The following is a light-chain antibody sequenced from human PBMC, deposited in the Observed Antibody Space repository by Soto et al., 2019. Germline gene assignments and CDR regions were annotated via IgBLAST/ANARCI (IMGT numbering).Light chain of an antibody. J-gene: IGKJ4*01. CDR3: HQYYSVPLT. CDR2: GAS. CDR1: QSVSSSY. V-gene: IGKV3-20*01. Sequence: EIVLTQSPGTLSLSPVERASLSCRASQSVSSSYLAWYQQKPGQAPRLLIYGASTRATGIPARFSGSGSGTDFTLTISSLQAEDVAVYYCHQYYSVPLTFGGGTKVDIK.